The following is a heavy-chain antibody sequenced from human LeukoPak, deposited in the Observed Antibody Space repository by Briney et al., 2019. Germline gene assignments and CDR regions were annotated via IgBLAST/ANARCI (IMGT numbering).Heavy chain of an antibody. J-gene: IGHJ3*02. Sequence: GASVKVSCKASGYTFTSYGISWVRQAPGQGLEWMGWISAYNGNTNYAQKLQGRVTMTTDTSTSTAYMELRSLRSDDTAVHYCARDLPMWLTTVTPSDAFDIWGQGTMVTVSS. CDR1: GYTFTSYG. CDR3: ARDLPMWLTTVTPSDAFDI. D-gene: IGHD4-17*01. CDR2: ISAYNGNT. V-gene: IGHV1-18*01.